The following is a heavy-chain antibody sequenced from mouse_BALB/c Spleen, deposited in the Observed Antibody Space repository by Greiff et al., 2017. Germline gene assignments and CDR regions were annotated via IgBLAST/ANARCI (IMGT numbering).Heavy chain of an antibody. Sequence: EVKLMESGGGLVQPGGSLKLSCAASGFTFSSYAMSWVRQTPEKRLEWVASISSGGSTYYPDSVMGRFTISRDNARNILYLQMSSLRSEDTAMYYCARGPLGYYAMDYWGQGTSVTVSS. D-gene: IGHD4-1*01. CDR2: ISSGGST. CDR1: GFTFSSYA. CDR3: ARGPLGYYAMDY. V-gene: IGHV5-6-5*01. J-gene: IGHJ4*01.